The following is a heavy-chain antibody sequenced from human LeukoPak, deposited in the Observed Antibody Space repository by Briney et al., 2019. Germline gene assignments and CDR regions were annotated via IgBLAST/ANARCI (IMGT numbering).Heavy chain of an antibody. CDR3: AKHRTTVTPLPRIDY. Sequence: GGSLRLSCAASGFTFSSYGMHWVRQAPGKGLEWVAVIWYDGSNKYYADSVKGRFTISRDNSKNTLYLQMSSLRAEDTAVYYCAKHRTTVTPLPRIDYWGQGTLVTVSS. CDR1: GFTFSSYG. J-gene: IGHJ4*02. V-gene: IGHV3-33*06. CDR2: IWYDGSNK. D-gene: IGHD4-17*01.